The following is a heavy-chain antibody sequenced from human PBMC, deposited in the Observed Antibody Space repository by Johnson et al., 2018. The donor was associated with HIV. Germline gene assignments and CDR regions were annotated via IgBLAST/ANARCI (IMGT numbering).Heavy chain of an antibody. D-gene: IGHD4-17*01. CDR2: ISWNSGSI. Sequence: VQLVESGGGLVQPGRSLRLSCAASGFTFDDYAMHWVRQAPGKGLEWVSGISWNSGSIGYADSVTGRFTISRDNAKNFLYLQMSSLREEDTALYHCAKDMMGVDYGDYDEAAFDIWGQGTMVTVSS. CDR1: GFTFDDYA. CDR3: AKDMMGVDYGDYDEAAFDI. V-gene: IGHV3-9*01. J-gene: IGHJ3*02.